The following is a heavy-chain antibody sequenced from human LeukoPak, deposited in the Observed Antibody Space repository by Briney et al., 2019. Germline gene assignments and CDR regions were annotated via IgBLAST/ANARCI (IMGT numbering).Heavy chain of an antibody. CDR3: ARGLTTVDAFDI. CDR1: GYTFTGYY. V-gene: IGHV1-2*04. D-gene: IGHD4-17*01. Sequence: GRSLRLSCAASGYTFTGYYMHWVRQAPGQGLEWMGWINPNSGGTNYAQKFQGWVTMTRDTSISTAYMELSRLRSDDTAVYYCARGLTTVDAFDIWGQGTMVTVSS. CDR2: INPNSGGT. J-gene: IGHJ3*02.